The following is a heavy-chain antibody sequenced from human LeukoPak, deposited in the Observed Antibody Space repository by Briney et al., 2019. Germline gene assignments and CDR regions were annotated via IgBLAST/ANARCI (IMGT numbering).Heavy chain of an antibody. CDR3: ARDRSNWKRNWFDP. J-gene: IGHJ5*02. CDR1: VGSISTSSVY. D-gene: IGHD1-20*01. CDR2: SYYSGST. V-gene: IGHV4-39*07. Sequence: SETLSLTCTVSVGSISTSSVYWGWSRQPPGEGLEWIGSSYYSGSTYYNPSLKSRVTISVDTSKHQFSLKLRSVTAADTAVYYCARDRSNWKRNWFDPWGQGTLVTVSS.